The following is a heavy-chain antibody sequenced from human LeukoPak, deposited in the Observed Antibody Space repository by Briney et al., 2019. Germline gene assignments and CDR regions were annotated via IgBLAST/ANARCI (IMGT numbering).Heavy chain of an antibody. V-gene: IGHV3-30*02. J-gene: IGHJ4*02. CDR1: GFTFSSYG. Sequence: GGSLRLSCAASGFTFSSYGMHWVRQAPGKGLEWVAFIRYDGSNKYYADSVKGRFTISRDNSKNTLYLQMNSLRAEDTAVYYCANDIVVVPGIGDYWGQGTLVTVSS. CDR3: ANDIVVVPGIGDY. D-gene: IGHD2-2*01. CDR2: IRYDGSNK.